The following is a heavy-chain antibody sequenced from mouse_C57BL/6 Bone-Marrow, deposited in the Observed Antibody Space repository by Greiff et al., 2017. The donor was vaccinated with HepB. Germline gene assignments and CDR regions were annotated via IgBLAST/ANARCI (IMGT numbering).Heavy chain of an antibody. D-gene: IGHD1-1*01. Sequence: VKLVESGAELVKPGASVKLSCKASGYTFTEYTIHWVKQRSGQGLEWIGWFYPGSGSIKYNEKFKDKATLTADKSSSTVYMELSRLTSEDSAVYFCARHEEYYYGSRYFDYWGQGTTLTVSS. V-gene: IGHV1-62-2*01. CDR1: GYTFTEYT. CDR2: FYPGSGSI. CDR3: ARHEEYYYGSRYFDY. J-gene: IGHJ2*01.